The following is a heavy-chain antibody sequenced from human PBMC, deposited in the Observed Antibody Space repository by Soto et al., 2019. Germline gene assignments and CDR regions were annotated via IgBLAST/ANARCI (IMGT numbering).Heavy chain of an antibody. D-gene: IGHD3-10*01. CDR2: IIPIFGTA. V-gene: IGHV1-69*06. J-gene: IGHJ4*02. CDR1: GGTFSSYA. Sequence: ASVKVSCKASGGTFSSYAISWVRQAPGQGLEWMGGIIPIFGTANYAQKFQGRVTISVDTSKNQFSLKVSSVTAADTAMYYCARRADITMIRGVYDYWGQGTLVTVSS. CDR3: ARRADITMIRGVYDY.